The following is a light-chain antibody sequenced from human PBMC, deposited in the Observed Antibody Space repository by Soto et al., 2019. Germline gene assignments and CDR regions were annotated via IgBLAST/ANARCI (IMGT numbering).Light chain of an antibody. Sequence: DIQMTQSPASLSASVGDRVTISCRASQGISGYLNWYQQKPGKAPELLIYAASTLQTGVPSRFSGSGSGTEFTLSINSLQPEDFATYYCQQSFRARSFGQGTRV. CDR3: QQSFRARS. J-gene: IGKJ1*01. CDR2: AAS. CDR1: QGISGY. V-gene: IGKV1-39*01.